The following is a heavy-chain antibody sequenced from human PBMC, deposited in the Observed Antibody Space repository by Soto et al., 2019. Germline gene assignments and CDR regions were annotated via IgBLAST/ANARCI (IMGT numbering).Heavy chain of an antibody. Sequence: DVQLLESGGGLVQPEGSLRLSCAASGFTFSSYAMGWVRQGPGKGLEWVAVVSIGGSTHYAASVRGRVNISRDNAKNTLSLQMNSLTAEDTAVDFCAQRRGAGGHFDYWGQVALVTVSS. D-gene: IGHD2-15*01. CDR1: GFTFSSYA. CDR3: AQRRGAGGHFDY. J-gene: IGHJ4*02. CDR2: VSIGGST. V-gene: IGHV3-23*01.